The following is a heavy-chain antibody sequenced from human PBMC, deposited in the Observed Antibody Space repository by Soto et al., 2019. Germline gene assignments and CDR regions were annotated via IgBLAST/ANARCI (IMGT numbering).Heavy chain of an antibody. V-gene: IGHV1-18*01. Sequence: QVQLVQSGPEVKKPGASVKVSCKASGYSFTRYGFSWVRQAPGQGLEWMGWISPYNGVKQFSQKIQDRFTMTTDTSRSTATMELRSLRSDDTAVYYCARDGYGGNSVDFWGPGTLVTVSS. D-gene: IGHD4-17*01. CDR3: ARDGYGGNSVDF. CDR2: ISPYNGVK. CDR1: GYSFTRYG. J-gene: IGHJ4*02.